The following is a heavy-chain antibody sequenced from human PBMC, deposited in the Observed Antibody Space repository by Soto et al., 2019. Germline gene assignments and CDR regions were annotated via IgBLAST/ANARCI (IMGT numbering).Heavy chain of an antibody. CDR3: ARAIKVDPPAPSDALDI. J-gene: IGHJ3*02. V-gene: IGHV1-46*03. D-gene: IGHD3-22*01. CDR1: GYTFTKYY. CDR2: INPNWGST. Sequence: QVQLVQSGAEVKKPGASVKVSCKASGYTFTKYYLHWVRQAPGQGLEWMGIINPNWGSTTYAEKCQGRVTMTRDTSTSTAYMELSSLRSEDTAVYYCARAIKVDPPAPSDALDIWGQGTMVAVSS.